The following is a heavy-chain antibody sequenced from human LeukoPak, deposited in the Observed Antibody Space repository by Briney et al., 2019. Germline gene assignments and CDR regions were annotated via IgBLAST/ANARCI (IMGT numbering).Heavy chain of an antibody. CDR3: ARRVAGAGTSYFDL. D-gene: IGHD6-13*01. Sequence: PSQTLSVTCAVSGDSIGIRGYSWSWIRQPPGRGLEWIGYIHQSGNTYYNPSLQSRVTISIDTSNNHYSLNLTSVTAADTAVYFCARRVAGAGTSYFDLWGQGTPVTVSS. V-gene: IGHV4-30-2*01. J-gene: IGHJ4*02. CDR2: IHQSGNT. CDR1: GDSIGIRGYS.